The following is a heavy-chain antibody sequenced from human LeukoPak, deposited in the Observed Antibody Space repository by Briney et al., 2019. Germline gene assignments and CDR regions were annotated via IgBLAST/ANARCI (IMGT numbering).Heavy chain of an antibody. CDR2: IKPDGSGK. D-gene: IGHD6-19*01. Sequence: PGGSLRLSCAASGFTFSSYAMSWVRQAPGKGLEWVANIKPDGSGKTYVDSVKGRFTISRDNAKNSLYLQMRGLRVEDTAVYYCSSQPAVLELDCWGQGTLVTVSS. J-gene: IGHJ4*02. CDR1: GFTFSSYA. V-gene: IGHV3-7*01. CDR3: SSQPAVLELDC.